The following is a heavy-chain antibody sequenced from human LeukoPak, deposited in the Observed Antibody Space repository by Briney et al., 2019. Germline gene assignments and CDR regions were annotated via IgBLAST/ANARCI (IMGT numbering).Heavy chain of an antibody. V-gene: IGHV3-21*01. J-gene: IGHJ5*02. CDR3: ARANSGFLEWLSPFDP. CDR2: ISSSSSYI. Sequence: PGGSLRLSCAASGFTFSSYSMNWVRRAPGKGLEWVSSISSSSSYIYYADSVKGRFTISRDNAKNSLYLQMNSLRAEDTAVYYCARANSGFLEWLSPFDPWGQGTLVTVSS. D-gene: IGHD3-3*01. CDR1: GFTFSSYS.